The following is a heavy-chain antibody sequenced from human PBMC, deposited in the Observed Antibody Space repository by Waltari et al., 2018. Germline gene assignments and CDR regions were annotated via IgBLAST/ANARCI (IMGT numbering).Heavy chain of an antibody. D-gene: IGHD2-15*01. V-gene: IGHV1-69*12. J-gene: IGHJ4*02. CDR2: IIPIFGTA. CDR1: GGTFRSYA. CDR3: AGDRGECSGGSCYAPFDY. Sequence: QVQLVQSGAEVKKPGSSVKVSCKASGGTFRSYAISWVRQAPGQGLEWRGGIIPIFGTANSAQKFQGRVTITADESTSTAYMELSSLRSEDTAVYYCAGDRGECSGGSCYAPFDYWGQGTLVTVSS.